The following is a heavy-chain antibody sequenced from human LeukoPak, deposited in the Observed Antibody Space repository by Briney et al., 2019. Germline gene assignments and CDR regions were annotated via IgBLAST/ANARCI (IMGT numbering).Heavy chain of an antibody. Sequence: GGSLRLSCAASGFTFSRNAMHWVRQAPGKGLEWVAVISYGGSNKYYADSVKGRFTISRDNSKNTVYLQMNSLRPEDTAVYYCAKAGGPVGYYYDTSGYPAIDYWGQGTLVTVSS. CDR1: GFTFSRNA. V-gene: IGHV3-30*04. D-gene: IGHD3-22*01. J-gene: IGHJ4*02. CDR3: AKAGGPVGYYYDTSGYPAIDY. CDR2: ISYGGSNK.